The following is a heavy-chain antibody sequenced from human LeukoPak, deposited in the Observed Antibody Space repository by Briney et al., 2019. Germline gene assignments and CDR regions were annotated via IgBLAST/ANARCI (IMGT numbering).Heavy chain of an antibody. Sequence: GGSLRLSCTASGFIFSTYWMSWVRQAPGKGLEWVANIKEGGSESHYVDSVKGRFTISRDNAKNSLYLQVNSLRAEDTAVYFCAKAGLLWLGERWMDVWGQGTRVTVSS. CDR1: GFIFSTYW. J-gene: IGHJ6*02. CDR2: IKEGGSES. D-gene: IGHD3-10*01. CDR3: AKAGLLWLGERWMDV. V-gene: IGHV3-7*01.